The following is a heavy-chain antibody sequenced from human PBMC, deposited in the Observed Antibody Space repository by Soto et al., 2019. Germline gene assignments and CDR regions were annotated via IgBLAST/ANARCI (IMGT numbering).Heavy chain of an antibody. J-gene: IGHJ4*02. V-gene: IGHV3-23*01. CDR3: ARSREIIASAGSFDY. CDR2: ISTGGGST. Sequence: EVHLLESGGGLVQPGGSLRLSCAASGFTFSSHVMSWVRQAPGKGLEWVSGISTGGGSTDYADSVKGRFTISRDNYKNTLYLQMKSLRAEDTAVYYCARSREIIASAGSFDYWGQGTLVTVSS. CDR1: GFTFSSHV. D-gene: IGHD6-25*01.